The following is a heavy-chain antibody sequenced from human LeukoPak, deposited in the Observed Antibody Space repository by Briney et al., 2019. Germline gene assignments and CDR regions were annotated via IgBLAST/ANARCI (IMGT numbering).Heavy chain of an antibody. CDR2: IYYSGST. V-gene: IGHV4-59*12. CDR3: ARTRDYYSPAFDI. J-gene: IGHJ3*02. D-gene: IGHD3-3*01. CDR1: GGSISSYY. Sequence: SETLSLTCTVSGGSISSYYWSWIRQPPGKGLEWIGNIYYSGSTNYNPSLKSRVTISVDTSKNQFSLKLSSVTAADTAVYYCARTRDYYSPAFDIWGQGTVVTVSS.